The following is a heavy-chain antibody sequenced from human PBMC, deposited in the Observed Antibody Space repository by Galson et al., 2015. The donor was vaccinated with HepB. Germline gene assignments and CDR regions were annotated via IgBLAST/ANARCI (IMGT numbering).Heavy chain of an antibody. Sequence: SLRLSCAASGLTFTNYAMSWVRQAPGKGLEWVSGIYPDGHITYFADSVKGRFTISRDSSKSTLYLQMNGLRAEDTARYYCVSGTSAPDYWAQGTLVTVSS. V-gene: IGHV3-23*01. CDR1: GLTFTNYA. CDR2: IYPDGHIT. D-gene: IGHD6-25*01. CDR3: VSGTSAPDY. J-gene: IGHJ4*02.